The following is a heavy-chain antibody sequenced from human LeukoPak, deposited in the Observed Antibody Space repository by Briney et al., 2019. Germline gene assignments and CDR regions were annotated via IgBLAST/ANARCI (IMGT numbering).Heavy chain of an antibody. CDR1: GYTFTAYN. Sequence: GASVKVSCKASGYTFTAYNIHWVRQAPGQGLEWMGWVSNSGGTDYAQQFQGRVTLTRDTSITTGYMELKNLMSDDTAVYYCARGAGSGTYRRFDLWGQGTLVTVSS. V-gene: IGHV1-2*02. D-gene: IGHD3-10*01. CDR2: VSNSGGT. J-gene: IGHJ4*02. CDR3: ARGAGSGTYRRFDL.